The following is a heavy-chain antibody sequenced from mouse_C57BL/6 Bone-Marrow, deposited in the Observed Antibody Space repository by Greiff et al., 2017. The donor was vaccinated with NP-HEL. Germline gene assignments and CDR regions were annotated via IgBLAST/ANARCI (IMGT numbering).Heavy chain of an antibody. CDR1: GFNIKDDY. V-gene: IGHV14-4*01. J-gene: IGHJ4*01. CDR2: IDPENGDT. D-gene: IGHD1-1*01. Sequence: VQLQQSGAELVRPGASVKLSCTVSGFNIKDDYMHWVKQRPEQGLEWIGWIDPENGDTDYASKFQGKATITADPSSTTAYLQLSSLTSEDTAVYYCTTGGSSPYAMDYWGQGTSVTVSS. CDR3: TTGGSSPYAMDY.